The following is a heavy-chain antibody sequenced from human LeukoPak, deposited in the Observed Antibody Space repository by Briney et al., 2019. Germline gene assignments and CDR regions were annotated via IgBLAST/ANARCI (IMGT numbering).Heavy chain of an antibody. D-gene: IGHD6-19*01. V-gene: IGHV4-59*08. Sequence: PSETLSLTCTVSGGSISSYYWSWIRQPPGKGLEWIGYIYHSGSTNYNPSLKSRVTISVDTSKNQFSLKLSSVTAADTAVYYCARHTGYSSGWYYYYGMNVWGQGTTVTVSS. CDR3: ARHTGYSSGWYYYYGMNV. CDR2: IYHSGST. J-gene: IGHJ6*02. CDR1: GGSISSYY.